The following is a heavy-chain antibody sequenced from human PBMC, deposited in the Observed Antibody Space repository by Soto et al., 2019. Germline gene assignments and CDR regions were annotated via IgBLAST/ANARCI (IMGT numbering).Heavy chain of an antibody. CDR1: GFSFSTYS. Sequence: GGSLRLSCEASGFSFSTYSMHWVRQAPGMGLEWVSSIGRRSDIYYADSVKGRFTISRDNAKNSVSLQMNSLRDEDTAVYYCAREETAWPLAYGLDVWGQGTTVTVSS. J-gene: IGHJ6*02. CDR2: IGRRSDI. V-gene: IGHV3-21*01. CDR3: AREETAWPLAYGLDV. D-gene: IGHD2-21*02.